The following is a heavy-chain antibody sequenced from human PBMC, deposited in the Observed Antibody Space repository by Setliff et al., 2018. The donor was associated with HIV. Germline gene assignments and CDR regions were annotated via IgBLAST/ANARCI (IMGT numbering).Heavy chain of an antibody. CDR3: AKDIPGPATNSGRIKNWFDP. Sequence: ASVKVSCKASGYTFTGYYMHWVRQAPGQGLEWMGWINPNNGGTNYAQKFQGRVTMTRDTSISTAYMELSRLRSEDTAVYYCAKDIPGPATNSGRIKNWFDPWGEGTLVTVS. V-gene: IGHV1-2*02. D-gene: IGHD6-19*01. CDR2: INPNNGGT. CDR1: GYTFTGYY. J-gene: IGHJ5*02.